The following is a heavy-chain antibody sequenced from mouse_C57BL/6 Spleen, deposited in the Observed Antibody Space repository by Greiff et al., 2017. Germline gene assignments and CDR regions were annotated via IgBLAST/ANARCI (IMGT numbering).Heavy chain of an antibody. CDR2: IYPGDGDT. J-gene: IGHJ4*01. CDR1: GYAFSSYW. V-gene: IGHV1-80*01. Sequence: QVQLQQSGAELVKPGASVKISCKASGYAFSSYWMNWVKQRPGKGLEWIGQIYPGDGDTNYNGKFKGKATLTADKSSSTAYMQLRSLTSEDSGVYFCARGEDYAMDYWGQGTSVTVSS. CDR3: ARGEDYAMDY.